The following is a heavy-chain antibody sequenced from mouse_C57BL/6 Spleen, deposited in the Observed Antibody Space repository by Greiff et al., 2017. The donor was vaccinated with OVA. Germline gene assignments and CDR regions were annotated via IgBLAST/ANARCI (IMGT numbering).Heavy chain of an antibody. Sequence: VQLQQSGPGLVQPSQSLSITCTASGFSLTSYGVHWVRQSPGKGLEWLGVIWSGGSTDYNAAFISRLSISKDNSKSQVFFKMNSLQADDTAIYYCARERVTTVWDYWGQGTSVTVSS. CDR1: GFSLTSYG. J-gene: IGHJ4*01. CDR2: IWSGGST. D-gene: IGHD1-1*01. V-gene: IGHV2-2*01. CDR3: ARERVTTVWDY.